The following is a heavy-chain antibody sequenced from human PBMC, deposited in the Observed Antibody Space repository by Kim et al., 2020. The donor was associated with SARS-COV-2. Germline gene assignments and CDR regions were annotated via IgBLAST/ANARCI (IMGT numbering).Heavy chain of an antibody. D-gene: IGHD3-3*01. J-gene: IGHJ4*02. Sequence: ADSVKGRFTISRDNSKKPLYLQMNSLRAEDTAIYYCARANDFWSGAYYDYWGQGTLVTVSS. CDR3: ARANDFWSGAYYDY. V-gene: IGHV3-33*01.